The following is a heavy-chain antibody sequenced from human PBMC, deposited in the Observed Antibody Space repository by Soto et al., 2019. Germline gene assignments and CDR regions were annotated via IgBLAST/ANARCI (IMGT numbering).Heavy chain of an antibody. CDR3: ARGAFIVSPCTGFDY. CDR1: GHSMSNTDYF. J-gene: IGHJ4*02. V-gene: IGHV4-39*01. Sequence: SETLSLTCTVSGHSMSNTDYFWGWIRQTPWSDLQWIGSLFYTGHTYYNPSLLSRVTISADTSKNQFSLQLNSVTLEDTAVYYCARGAFIVSPCTGFDYWGQGTPVTVSS. CDR2: LFYTGHT. D-gene: IGHD3-16*02.